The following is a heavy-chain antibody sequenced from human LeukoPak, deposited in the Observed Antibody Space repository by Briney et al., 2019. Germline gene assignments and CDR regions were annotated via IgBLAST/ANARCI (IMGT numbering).Heavy chain of an antibody. D-gene: IGHD2-2*01. Sequence: GGSLRLSCAASGFTFSDYYMSWIRQAPGKGLEWVSYISSSGTTIYYADSVKGRFTISRDNAKNSLYLQMNSLRAEDTAVYYCARDKLRGYCSSTSCYFPDAFDIWGQGTMVTVSS. J-gene: IGHJ3*02. CDR3: ARDKLRGYCSSTSCYFPDAFDI. CDR1: GFTFSDYY. V-gene: IGHV3-11*04. CDR2: ISSSGTTI.